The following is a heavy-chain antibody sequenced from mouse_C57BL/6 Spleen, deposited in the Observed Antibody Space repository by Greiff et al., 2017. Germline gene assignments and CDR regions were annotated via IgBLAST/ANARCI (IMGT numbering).Heavy chain of an antibody. CDR3: ARLGLLQAMDY. CDR1: GYAFTNYL. V-gene: IGHV1-54*01. J-gene: IGHJ4*01. D-gene: IGHD2-3*01. Sequence: VQLVESGAELVRPGTSVKVSCKASGYAFTNYLIEWVKQRPGQGLEWIGVINPGSGGTNYNEKFKGKATLTADKSSSTAYMQLSSLTSEDSAVYFCARLGLLQAMDYWGQGTSVTVSS. CDR2: INPGSGGT.